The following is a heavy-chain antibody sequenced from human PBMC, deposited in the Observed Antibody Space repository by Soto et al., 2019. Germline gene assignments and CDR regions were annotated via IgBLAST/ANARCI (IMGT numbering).Heavy chain of an antibody. CDR3: ARDQGMGLDWGGFGY. V-gene: IGHV3-30-3*01. D-gene: IGHD3-9*01. CDR1: GFTFSSYA. J-gene: IGHJ4*02. Sequence: QVQLVESGGGVVQPGRSLRLSCAASGFTFSSYAMHWVRQAPGKGLEWVAVISYDGSNKYYADSVKGRFTISRDNSKNTLYLQMNSLRAEDTAVYYGARDQGMGLDWGGFGYWGQGTLVTVSS. CDR2: ISYDGSNK.